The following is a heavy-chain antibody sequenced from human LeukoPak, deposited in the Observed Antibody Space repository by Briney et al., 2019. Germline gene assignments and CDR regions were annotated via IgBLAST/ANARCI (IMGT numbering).Heavy chain of an antibody. V-gene: IGHV3-48*03. D-gene: IGHD1-26*01. CDR3: ARHPHSGSHQFDY. Sequence: GGSLRLSCAASGFTFSSYEMNWVRQAPGKGLEWVSYISSSGSTIYYADSVKGRFTISRDNAKNSLYLQMNSLRAEDTAVYYCARHPHSGSHQFDYWGQGTLVTVSS. J-gene: IGHJ4*02. CDR2: ISSSGSTI. CDR1: GFTFSSYE.